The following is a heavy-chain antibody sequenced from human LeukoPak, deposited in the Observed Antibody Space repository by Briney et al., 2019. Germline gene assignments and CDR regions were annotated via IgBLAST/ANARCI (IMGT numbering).Heavy chain of an antibody. V-gene: IGHV3-64D*06. Sequence: GGSLRLSCLASGFTFSSYAMHWVRQAPGKGLEYVSAISSNGGSAYYADSLKGRFTISRDNSKSTLYLQMSRLRAEDTAVYYCVKGGGTMVRGVIILYYWGQGTLVTVSS. J-gene: IGHJ4*02. D-gene: IGHD3-10*01. CDR3: VKGGGTMVRGVIILYY. CDR2: ISSNGGSA. CDR1: GFTFSSYA.